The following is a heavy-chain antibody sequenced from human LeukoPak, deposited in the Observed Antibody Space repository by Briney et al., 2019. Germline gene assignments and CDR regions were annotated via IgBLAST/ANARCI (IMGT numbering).Heavy chain of an antibody. V-gene: IGHV3-15*01. CDR2: IKSKTNGGTT. J-gene: IGHJ3*01. CDR1: GFSFSGSV. Sequence: NPGGSLRLSCAASGFSFSGSVMLWVRQAPGKGLEWVGRIKSKTNGGTTDYAAPVKGRFTISRDDSKNTLYLQMNSLKTEDTAVYYCTTYDAFDVWGQGTMVTVSS. CDR3: TTYDAFDV.